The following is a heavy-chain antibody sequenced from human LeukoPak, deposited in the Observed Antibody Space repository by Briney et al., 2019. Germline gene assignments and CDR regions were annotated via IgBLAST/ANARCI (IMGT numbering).Heavy chain of an antibody. CDR1: GYTFTGYY. CDR2: INPNSGGT. Sequence: ASVKVSCKASGYTFTGYYMHWVRQAPGQGLEWMGRINPNSGGTNYAQKFQGRVTMTRDTSISTAYMELSRLRSDDTAVYYCAREFFYYDSSGYRLFDYWGPRTLVTVSS. CDR3: AREFFYYDSSGYRLFDY. D-gene: IGHD3-22*01. V-gene: IGHV1-2*06. J-gene: IGHJ4*02.